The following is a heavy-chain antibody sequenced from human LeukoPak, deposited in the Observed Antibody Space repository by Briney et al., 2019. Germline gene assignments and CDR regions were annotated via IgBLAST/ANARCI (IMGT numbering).Heavy chain of an antibody. CDR1: GYTFTGYY. CDR2: INPNSGGT. CDR3: ARDPNAHFIYSSGGGAHANWFDP. V-gene: IGHV1-2*02. D-gene: IGHD6-19*01. Sequence: ASVKVSCKASGYTFTGYYMHWVRQAPGQGLEWMGWINPNSGGTNYAQKFQGRVTMTRDTSISTAYMELSRLRSDDTAVYYCARDPNAHFIYSSGGGAHANWFDPWGQGTLVTVSS. J-gene: IGHJ5*02.